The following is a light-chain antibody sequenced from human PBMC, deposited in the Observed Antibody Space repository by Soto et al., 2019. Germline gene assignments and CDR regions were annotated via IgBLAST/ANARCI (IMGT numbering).Light chain of an antibody. CDR3: HQRQYWPPIT. Sequence: IILRQSPGTLSLYPGERATLSCRASQSVSSYLAWYQQKPGQAPRLLIYDASNRATGIPARFSGSGSGTDFTLTISSLEPEDFAVYYCHQRQYWPPITFGQGTRLEIK. CDR1: QSVSSY. J-gene: IGKJ5*01. V-gene: IGKV3-11*01. CDR2: DAS.